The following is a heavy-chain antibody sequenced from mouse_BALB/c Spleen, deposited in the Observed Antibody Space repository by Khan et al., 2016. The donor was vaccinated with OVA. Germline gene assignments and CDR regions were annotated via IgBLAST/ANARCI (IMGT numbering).Heavy chain of an antibody. V-gene: IGHV3-1*02. CDR1: GYSITSGYS. D-gene: IGHD1-1*01. Sequence: EVQLQESGPDLVKPSQSLSLTCTVTGYSITSGYSWHWIRQFPGNKLEWMGYIYYSGTTNYNPSLKSRISITRATSKNQFFLQLNSVTTEDTATYYCARSGTTVVAYWYIDVWGAGTTVTVAS. CDR2: IYYSGTT. CDR3: ARSGTTVVAYWYIDV. J-gene: IGHJ1*01.